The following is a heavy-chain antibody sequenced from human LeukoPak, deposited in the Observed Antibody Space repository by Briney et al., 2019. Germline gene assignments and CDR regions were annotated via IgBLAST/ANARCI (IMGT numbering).Heavy chain of an antibody. CDR2: IYYSGSA. J-gene: IGHJ4*02. V-gene: IGHV4-59*01. Sequence: PSETLPLTCNVAGASISSSFWSWIRQPPGKGLEWIGNIYYSGSANYSPSLTSRVTISLDTSKNQFSLKLTSVTAADTAVYYCAREREPYGAGTYFDYWGQGTLVTVSS. D-gene: IGHD3-10*01. CDR3: AREREPYGAGTYFDY. CDR1: GASISSSF.